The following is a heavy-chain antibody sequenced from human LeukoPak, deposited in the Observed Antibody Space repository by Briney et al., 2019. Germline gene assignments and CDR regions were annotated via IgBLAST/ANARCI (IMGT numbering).Heavy chain of an antibody. D-gene: IGHD3-3*01. CDR2: ISHGGRT. J-gene: IGHJ5*01. V-gene: IGHV4-34*01. CDR3: AKGFLEWVPDS. Sequence: PSETLSLTCALSDGSFSDFYWSWIRQPPGKGLEWIGEISHGGRTNYNPSLESRVTISVDTSKNHFSLKLTSVSAADTAVYYCAKGFLEWVPDSWGQGTLVAVSS. CDR1: DGSFSDFY.